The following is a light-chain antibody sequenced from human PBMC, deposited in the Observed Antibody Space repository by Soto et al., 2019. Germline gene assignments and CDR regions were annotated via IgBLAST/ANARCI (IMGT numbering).Light chain of an antibody. V-gene: IGKV3-11*01. CDR2: DAS. J-gene: IGKJ1*01. CDR3: QQRSNWWT. Sequence: EIVLTQSPATLSLSPGERATLSCRASQSVSSYLAWYQQKPGQAPRLLIYDASNRATGIPARFSGSGSGTDFNLTLSSLEPEDFQVYYCQQRSNWWTFGQGTKVEIK. CDR1: QSVSSY.